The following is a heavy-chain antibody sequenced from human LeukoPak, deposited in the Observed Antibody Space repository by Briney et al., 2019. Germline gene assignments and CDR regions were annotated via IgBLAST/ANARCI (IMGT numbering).Heavy chain of an antibody. CDR1: GFSISNGYF. V-gene: IGHV4-38-2*01. Sequence: SETLSLTCAVSGFSISNGYFWGWIRQPPGKGLEWIGSIYHSGNTYYNPSLKSRVTISVDTSKNHCSLKLSSVTAADTAVYYCARLHYYDGSGYYWDYWGQGTLVTVSS. CDR3: ARLHYYDGSGYYWDY. J-gene: IGHJ4*02. D-gene: IGHD3-22*01. CDR2: IYHSGNT.